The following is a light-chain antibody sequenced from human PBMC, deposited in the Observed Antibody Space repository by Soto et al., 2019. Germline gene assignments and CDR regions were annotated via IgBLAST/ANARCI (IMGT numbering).Light chain of an antibody. CDR1: QSVSSSY. J-gene: IGKJ2*01. CDR2: GAS. Sequence: EIVLTQSPGTLSLSPGERATLSCRASQSVSSSYLAWYQQKPGQAPRLLICGASSRATGIPDRFSGSGSGTHFALTISRLEPQDFAVYFCQHYGNSPPFTFGQGTKVEIK. V-gene: IGKV3-20*01. CDR3: QHYGNSPPFT.